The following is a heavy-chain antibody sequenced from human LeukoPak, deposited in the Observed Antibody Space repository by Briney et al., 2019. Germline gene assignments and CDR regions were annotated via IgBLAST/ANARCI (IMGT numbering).Heavy chain of an antibody. CDR2: IRYDGSNK. D-gene: IGHD3-3*01. V-gene: IGHV3-30*02. J-gene: IGHJ4*02. CDR1: GFTFSSYG. CDR3: AKDYDVWSGFVRY. Sequence: PGGSLRLSCAASGFTFSSYGMHWVRQAPGKGLEWVAFIRYDGSNKYYADSVKGRFTISRDNSKNTLYLQMNSLRAEDTAVYYCAKDYDVWSGFVRYWGQGTVVTVSS.